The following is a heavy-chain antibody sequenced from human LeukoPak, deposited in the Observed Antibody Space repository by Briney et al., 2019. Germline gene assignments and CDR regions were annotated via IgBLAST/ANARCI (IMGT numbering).Heavy chain of an antibody. V-gene: IGHV3-48*03. CDR3: VRDQAKIGGGYYMDV. CDR1: GFTFSSYE. D-gene: IGHD1-26*01. Sequence: GGALRLSCAGSGFTFSSYEMNGVGQAPGKGLEWVAYISNSGSSIYYADSVKGRFTLYRHNTKNSLYLQMNSLRAEDTAVYYCVRDQAKIGGGYYMDVWGKGTTVTVSS. J-gene: IGHJ6*03. CDR2: ISNSGSSI.